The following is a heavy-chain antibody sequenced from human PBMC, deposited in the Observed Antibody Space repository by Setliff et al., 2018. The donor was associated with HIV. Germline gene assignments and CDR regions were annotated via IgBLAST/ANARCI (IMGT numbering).Heavy chain of an antibody. CDR2: IYYIGNT. CDR1: GGSISGGGYY. D-gene: IGHD3-3*01. V-gene: IGHV4-31*03. CDR3: ARVPRITTLRNAFDI. Sequence: PSETLSLPCTASGGSISGGGYYWSWIRQHPGKGLDWIGNIYYIGNTDYNPSLKSRVTISIDTSKNQFSLELSSVTAADPAIYYCARVPRITTLRNAFDIWGQGTMVTVSS. J-gene: IGHJ3*02.